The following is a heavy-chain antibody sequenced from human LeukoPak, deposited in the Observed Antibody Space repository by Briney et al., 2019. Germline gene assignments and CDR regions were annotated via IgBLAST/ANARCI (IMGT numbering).Heavy chain of an antibody. CDR2: IWYDGSNK. D-gene: IGHD6-6*01. V-gene: IGHV3-33*01. CDR1: GFTFTSYG. J-gene: IGHJ5*02. Sequence: GGSLRLSCAPSGFTFTSYGMHWVRQAPGTGLEWVAVIWYDGSNKFYADSVKGRFAISRDNSKNTLYLQMNSLRAEDTAVYYCARGIYISSSLNWFDHWGQGTLVTVSS. CDR3: ARGIYISSSLNWFDH.